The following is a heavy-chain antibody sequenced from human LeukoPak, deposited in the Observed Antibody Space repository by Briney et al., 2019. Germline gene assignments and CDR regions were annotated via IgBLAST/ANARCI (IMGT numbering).Heavy chain of an antibody. D-gene: IGHD3-22*01. V-gene: IGHV4-34*01. J-gene: IGHJ4*02. CDR1: GASISNYY. CDR2: INHSGST. Sequence: SETLSLTCTVSGASISNYYSSSIRQPPGKGLEWIGEINHSGSTNYNPSLKSRVTISVDTSKNQFSLKLSSVTAADTAVYHCAGSGSDDSSGYFDYWGQGTLVTVSS. CDR3: AGSGSDDSSGYFDY.